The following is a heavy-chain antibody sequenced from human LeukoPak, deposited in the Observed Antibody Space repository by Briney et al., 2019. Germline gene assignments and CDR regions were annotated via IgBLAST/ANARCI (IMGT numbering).Heavy chain of an antibody. J-gene: IGHJ6*02. CDR1: GYTFTSYY. CDR2: INPSGGST. CDR3: AREAVAGKNYYYGMDV. V-gene: IGHV1-46*01. D-gene: IGHD6-19*01. Sequence: ASVKVSCKASGYTFTSYYMHWVRQAPGQGLEWVGIINPSGGSTSYAQKFQGRVTMTRDTSTSTVYMELSSLRSEDTAVYYCAREAVAGKNYYYGMDVWGQGTTVTVSS.